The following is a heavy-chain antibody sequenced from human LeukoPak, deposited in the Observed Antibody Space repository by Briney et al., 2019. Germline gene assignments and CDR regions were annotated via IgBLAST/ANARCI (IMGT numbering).Heavy chain of an antibody. J-gene: IGHJ5*02. CDR2: ISSSGSTI. CDR3: ASTKFRRGWFDP. CDR1: GFAVSANY. D-gene: IGHD2-8*01. V-gene: IGHV3-11*01. Sequence: GGSLRLSCAASGFAVSANYMSWVRQAPGKGLEWVSYISSSGSTIYYADSVKGRFTISRDNAKNSLYLQMNSLRAEDTAVYYCASTKFRRGWFDPWGQGTLVTVSS.